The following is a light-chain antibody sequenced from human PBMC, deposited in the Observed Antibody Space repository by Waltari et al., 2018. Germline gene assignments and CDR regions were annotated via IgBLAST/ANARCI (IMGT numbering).Light chain of an antibody. J-gene: IGKJ1*01. CDR2: AAS. CDR3: QNHERLPAT. Sequence: VLTQSPGTLSLSPGETATLSCRASQSITKYLVWYQQRPGHHPRLRIYAASTRATGVPDRFSGSGYGTDCTITISRLEPEDFAVYYCQNHERLPATFGQGTKVEIK. V-gene: IGKV3-20*01. CDR1: QSITKY.